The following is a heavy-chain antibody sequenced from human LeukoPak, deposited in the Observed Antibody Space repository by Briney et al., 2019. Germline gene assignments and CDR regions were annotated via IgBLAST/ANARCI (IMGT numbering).Heavy chain of an antibody. Sequence: SETLSLACTVSGGSISSSSYYWGWIRQPPGKGLEWIGTIYYSGSTYYNPSLKSRVTISVDTSKNQFSLKLSSVTAADTAVYYCARQGSGNYLSPVNYWGQGTLVTVSS. J-gene: IGHJ4*02. V-gene: IGHV4-39*01. CDR1: GGSISSSSYY. CDR2: IYYSGST. CDR3: ARQGSGNYLSPVNY. D-gene: IGHD1-26*01.